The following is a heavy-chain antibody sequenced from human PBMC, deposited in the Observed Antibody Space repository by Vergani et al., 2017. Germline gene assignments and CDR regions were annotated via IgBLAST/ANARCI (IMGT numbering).Heavy chain of an antibody. Sequence: EVQLVQSGAEVKKPGESLKISCKVSRYIFTSYCIGCVRQMPGKGLEWMGIIYPGDSDTRYSPSFQGQFTISADKYISTAYLQWRSLKATDSAMYYCARLECRSTGCPLRRNWFDPGGQGTLVTVSS. V-gene: IGHV5-51*01. D-gene: IGHD2-2*01. CDR3: ARLECRSTGCPLRRNWFDP. J-gene: IGHJ5*02. CDR2: IYPGDSDT. CDR1: RYIFTSYC.